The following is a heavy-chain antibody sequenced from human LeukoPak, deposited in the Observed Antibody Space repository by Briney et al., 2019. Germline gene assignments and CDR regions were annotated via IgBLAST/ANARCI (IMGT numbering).Heavy chain of an antibody. J-gene: IGHJ4*02. CDR2: INHSGST. CDR1: GGSFSGYY. Sequence: SETLSLTCAVYGGSFSGYYWSWIRQPPGKGLEWIGEINHSGSTNYNPSLKSRVTISVDTSKNQFSLKLSPVTAADTAVYYCASPLGYCSGGSCYWNWGQGTLVTVSS. CDR3: ASPLGYCSGGSCYWN. V-gene: IGHV4-34*01. D-gene: IGHD2-15*01.